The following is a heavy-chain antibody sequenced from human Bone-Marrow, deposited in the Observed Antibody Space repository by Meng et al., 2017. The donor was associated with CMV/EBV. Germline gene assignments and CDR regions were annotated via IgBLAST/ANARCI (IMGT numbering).Heavy chain of an antibody. CDR3: ARRRRGYYYGMDV. CDR2: IIPIFGTA. D-gene: IGHD3-10*01. V-gene: IGHV1-69*05. CDR1: GGTFSSYA. J-gene: IGHJ6*02. Sequence: SVKVSCKASGGTFSSYAISWVRQAPGQGLEWMGGIIPIFGTANYAQKFQGRVTITTDESTSTAYMELSSLRSEDTAVYDCARRRRGYYYGMDVWGQGTTVTVSS.